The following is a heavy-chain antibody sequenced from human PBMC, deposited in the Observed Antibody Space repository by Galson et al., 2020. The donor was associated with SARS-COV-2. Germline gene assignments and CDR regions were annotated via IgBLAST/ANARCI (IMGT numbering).Heavy chain of an antibody. J-gene: IGHJ6*03. Sequence: GESLKISCAASGFTFSSYDMHWVRQATGKGLEWVSAIGTAGDTYYPGSVKGRFTISRENAKNSLYLQMNSLRAGDTAVYYCARGATTYYDFWSGCYSYYYMDVWGKGTTVTVSS. CDR1: GFTFSSYD. V-gene: IGHV3-13*01. CDR2: IGTAGDT. D-gene: IGHD3-3*01. CDR3: ARGATTYYDFWSGCYSYYYMDV.